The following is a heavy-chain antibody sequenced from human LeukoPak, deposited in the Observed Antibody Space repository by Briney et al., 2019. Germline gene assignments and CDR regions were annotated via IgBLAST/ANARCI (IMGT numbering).Heavy chain of an antibody. CDR1: GFTFSNYW. V-gene: IGHV3-74*01. D-gene: IGHD3-10*01. Sequence: GWSLRLSCAASGFTFSNYWMHWVRQGPGKRLVWVSRINSDGSSTSYADSVKGRFTISRDNAKNTLYLQMNSLRAEDTAVYYCARGSYIPEYWGQGTLVTVSS. CDR3: ARGSYIPEY. CDR2: INSDGSST. J-gene: IGHJ4*02.